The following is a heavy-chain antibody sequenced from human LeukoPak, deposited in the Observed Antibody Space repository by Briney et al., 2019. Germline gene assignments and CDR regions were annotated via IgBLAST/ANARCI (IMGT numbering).Heavy chain of an antibody. CDR2: INPNSGGT. CDR1: GYTFTGHF. CDR3: AREETGEGWFDP. V-gene: IGHV1-2*02. J-gene: IGHJ5*02. Sequence: GASVKVSCKASGYTFTGHFIHWVRQAPGQGLEWMGWINPNSGGTNYARKFQGRVTMTRDTSISTAYMELSRLTSDDTAVYYCAREETGEGWFDPWGQGTLVTVSS. D-gene: IGHD1-1*01.